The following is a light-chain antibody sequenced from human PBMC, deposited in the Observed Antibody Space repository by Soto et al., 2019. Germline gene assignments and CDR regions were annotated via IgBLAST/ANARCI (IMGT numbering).Light chain of an antibody. J-gene: IGKJ2*01. CDR2: DAS. CDR1: QSVSSY. Sequence: EIVLTQSPATLSLSPGERATLSCRARQSVSSYLAWYQQKPGQAPRLLIYDASNRATGIPARFSGSGSGTDVTLAISSLEPEDFAVYYCQQRSNWPRTCGQGTKLEIK. CDR3: QQRSNWPRT. V-gene: IGKV3-11*01.